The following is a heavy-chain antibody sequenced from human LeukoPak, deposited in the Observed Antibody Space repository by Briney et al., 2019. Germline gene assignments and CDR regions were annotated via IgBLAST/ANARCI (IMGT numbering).Heavy chain of an antibody. V-gene: IGHV3-23*01. D-gene: IGHD4-17*01. Sequence: GGSLRLSCAASGFTFSSYAMSWVRQAPGKGLEWVSAISGSGGSTYYADSVKGRFTISRDNSKNTLYLQMNSLRAEDTALYYCAKLGGYGDYARWGQGTLVTVSS. CDR1: GFTFSSYA. CDR2: ISGSGGST. J-gene: IGHJ4*02. CDR3: AKLGGYGDYAR.